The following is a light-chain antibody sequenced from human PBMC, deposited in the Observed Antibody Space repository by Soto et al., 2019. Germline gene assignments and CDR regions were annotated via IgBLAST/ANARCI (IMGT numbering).Light chain of an antibody. Sequence: QSVLTQPPSVSGAPGQRVTISCTGNSSNIGAGFDVHWYQQLPGTAPKLLIYDNSNRPSGVPDRFSGSKSGTSASLAISGLRSEDEADYYCAAWDDSLSGRVFGGGTKVTVL. J-gene: IGLJ3*02. V-gene: IGLV1-40*01. CDR2: DNS. CDR1: SSNIGAGFD. CDR3: AAWDDSLSGRV.